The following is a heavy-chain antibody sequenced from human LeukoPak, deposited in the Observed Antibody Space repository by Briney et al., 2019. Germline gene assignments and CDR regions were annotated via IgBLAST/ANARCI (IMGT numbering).Heavy chain of an antibody. Sequence: GRSLRLSCAASGFTFSNYAMHWVRQAPGKGLEWVAVISDDGSNKYYGDSVRGRFTISRDNSKNTVYLQMNSLRAEDTAVYYCAKDRYSSGWYSDFDYWGQGTLVTVSS. CDR3: AKDRYSSGWYSDFDY. CDR1: GFTFSNYA. D-gene: IGHD6-19*01. V-gene: IGHV3-30*18. CDR2: ISDDGSNK. J-gene: IGHJ4*02.